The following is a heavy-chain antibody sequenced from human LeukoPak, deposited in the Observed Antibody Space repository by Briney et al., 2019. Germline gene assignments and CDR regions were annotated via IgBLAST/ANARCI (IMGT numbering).Heavy chain of an antibody. CDR2: TTGSGDKL. CDR3: ARYENGDIDY. V-gene: IGHV3-23*01. CDR1: GFTYRSYA. J-gene: IGHJ4*02. Sequence: GGSLRLSCTASGFTYRSYALSWVRQAPGKGLEWVSATTGSGDKLFYADSVKGRFTISRDNSKNTLYLQMNNLRAEDTAVYYCARYENGDIDYWGQGTLVTVSS. D-gene: IGHD2-21*01.